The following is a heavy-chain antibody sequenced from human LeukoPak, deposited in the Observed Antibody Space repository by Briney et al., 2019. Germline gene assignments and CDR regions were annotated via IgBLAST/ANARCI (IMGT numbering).Heavy chain of an antibody. CDR1: ADSITSTSYY. J-gene: IGHJ5*02. Sequence: SDTLSPTPSLNADSITSTSYYWAWLRQPPGKGLEWIGSIYLRGTTNHNPSLQSRVSLSVDTSRNQFSLILSSVTAADTAVYYCARQIRYTYDPNWFHPWGQGALVTVSS. CDR3: ARQIRYTYDPNWFHP. V-gene: IGHV4-39*01. CDR2: IYLRGTT. D-gene: IGHD5-12*01.